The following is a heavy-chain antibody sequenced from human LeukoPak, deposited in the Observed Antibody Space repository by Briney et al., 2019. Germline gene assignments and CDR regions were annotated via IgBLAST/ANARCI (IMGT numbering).Heavy chain of an antibody. V-gene: IGHV4-31*03. CDR3: ARVLVFGGSSAHSSWYFDL. CDR2: IYYSGST. D-gene: IGHD3-10*02. Sequence: SETLSLTCTVSGGSISSGGYYWIWIRQHPGKGLEWIGCIYYSGSTYYNPSLKSRVTISVDTSKNQFSLKLSSVTAADTAVYYCARVLVFGGSSAHSSWYFDLWGRGTLVTVSS. J-gene: IGHJ2*01. CDR1: GGSISSGGYY.